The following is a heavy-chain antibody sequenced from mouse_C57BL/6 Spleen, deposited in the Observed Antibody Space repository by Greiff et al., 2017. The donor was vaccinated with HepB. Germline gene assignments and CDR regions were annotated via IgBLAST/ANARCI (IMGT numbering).Heavy chain of an antibody. CDR3: ARQNYYGSSYPHWYFDV. Sequence: EVKVVESGGGLVKPGGSLKLSCAASGFTFSSYTMSWVRQTPEKRLEWVATISGGGGNTYYPDSVKGRFTISRDNAKNTLYLQMSSLRSEDTALYYCARQNYYGSSYPHWYFDVWGTGTTVTVSS. J-gene: IGHJ1*03. CDR1: GFTFSSYT. CDR2: ISGGGGNT. V-gene: IGHV5-9*01. D-gene: IGHD1-1*01.